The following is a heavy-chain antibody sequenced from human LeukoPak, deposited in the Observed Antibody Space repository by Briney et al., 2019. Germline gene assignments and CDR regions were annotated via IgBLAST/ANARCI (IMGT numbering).Heavy chain of an antibody. D-gene: IGHD4-17*01. Sequence: GGSLRLSCAASGVTFISYSMNWVRQAPGKGLQWVSSISSSTTYIYYADSVKGRFTISRDNAKNSLYLQMNSLRAEDTSVYYCARGDYGAPFDYWGQGTLVTVSS. V-gene: IGHV3-21*01. CDR1: GVTFISYS. CDR3: ARGDYGAPFDY. CDR2: ISSSTTYI. J-gene: IGHJ4*02.